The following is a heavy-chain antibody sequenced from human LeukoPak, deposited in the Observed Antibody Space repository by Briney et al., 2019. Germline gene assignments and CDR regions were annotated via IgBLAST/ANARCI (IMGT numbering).Heavy chain of an antibody. CDR3: ARPKLDYGDYGY. D-gene: IGHD4-17*01. Sequence: ASVKVSCKASGYTFTGYYMHWVRQAPGQGLEWMGRINPNSGGTNYAQKFQGRVTMTRDTSTSTVYMELSSLRSEDTAVYYCARPKLDYGDYGYWGQGTLVTVSS. V-gene: IGHV1-2*06. J-gene: IGHJ4*02. CDR1: GYTFTGYY. CDR2: INPNSGGT.